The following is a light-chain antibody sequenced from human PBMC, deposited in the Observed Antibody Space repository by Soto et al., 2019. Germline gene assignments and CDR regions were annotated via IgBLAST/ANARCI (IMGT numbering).Light chain of an antibody. CDR1: SGSIASNY. J-gene: IGLJ3*02. Sequence: NFMLTQPHSVSESQGKTVTISCTRSSGSIASNYVQWYQQRPGSAPTTVIYEDNQRPSGVPDRFSGSIDSSSNSASLTISGLKTEDEADYYCQSYDSSIYCVFGGGTKLTVL. V-gene: IGLV6-57*04. CDR2: EDN. CDR3: QSYDSSIYCV.